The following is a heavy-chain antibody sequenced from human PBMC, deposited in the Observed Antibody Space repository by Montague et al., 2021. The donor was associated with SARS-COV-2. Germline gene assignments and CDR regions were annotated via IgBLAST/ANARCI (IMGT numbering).Heavy chain of an antibody. V-gene: IGHV4-61*02. Sequence: TLSLTCTVSGGSVSNGLYYWSWIRQPAGKGLEWIGRIYTSGTTTYNPSLESRVTISLDTSKNQFSLKLSSVTAADTAIYYCARDRDDPLTGYPNDAFDIWGQGTMVTVSS. CDR2: IYTSGTT. D-gene: IGHD3-9*01. CDR1: GGSVSNGLYY. J-gene: IGHJ3*02. CDR3: ARDRDDPLTGYPNDAFDI.